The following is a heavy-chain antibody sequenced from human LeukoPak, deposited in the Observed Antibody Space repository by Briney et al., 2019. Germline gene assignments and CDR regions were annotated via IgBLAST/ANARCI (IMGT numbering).Heavy chain of an antibody. CDR3: ARDASALY. J-gene: IGHJ4*02. V-gene: IGHV3-7*01. CDR1: GLIFSKYW. Sequence: PGGSLRLSCAASGLIFSKYWMTRVRQAPGKGLEWVASIKPDGSEKYYLDSVKGRFTISRDNARDSLYLQMNSLRDDDTSVYFCARDASALYWGRGTLVTVSS. CDR2: IKPDGSEK. D-gene: IGHD6-19*01.